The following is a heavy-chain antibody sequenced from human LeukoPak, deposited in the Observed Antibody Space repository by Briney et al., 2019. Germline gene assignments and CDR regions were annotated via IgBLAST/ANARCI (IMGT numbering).Heavy chain of an antibody. CDR1: GFTFSSYG. Sequence: GGSLRRSCAASGFTFSSYGMHWVRQAPGKGLEWVAVISYDGSDKYYVESVKGRFTISRDNAKNTLYLQMNSLRGEDTAVYYCAKGVQLWYHYYGMDVWGQGSTVIVSS. CDR3: AKGVQLWYHYYGMDV. V-gene: IGHV3-30*18. CDR2: ISYDGSDK. J-gene: IGHJ6*02. D-gene: IGHD5-18*01.